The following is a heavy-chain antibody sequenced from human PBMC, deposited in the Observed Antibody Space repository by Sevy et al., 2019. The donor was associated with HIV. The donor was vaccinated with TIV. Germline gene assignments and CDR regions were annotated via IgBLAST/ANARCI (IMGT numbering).Heavy chain of an antibody. CDR2: IYYSGST. D-gene: IGHD3-10*01. J-gene: IGHJ5*02. V-gene: IGHV4-39*01. CDR3: ARLGSGSYFWFDP. CDR1: GGSISSSSYY. Sequence: SETLSLTCTVSGGSISSSSYYWGWIRQPPGKGLEWIGSIYYSGSTYYNPSLKSRVTISVDRSKNQFSLKLSSVTAADTAVYYCARLGSGSYFWFDPWGQGTLVTVSS.